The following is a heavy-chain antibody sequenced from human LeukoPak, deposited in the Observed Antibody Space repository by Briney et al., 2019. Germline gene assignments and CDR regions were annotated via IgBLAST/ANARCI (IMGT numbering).Heavy chain of an antibody. J-gene: IGHJ4*02. CDR2: TNGDGSWT. CDR1: GNYW. Sequence: GGSLRLSCAASGNYWMHWVRQAPGKGLVWVSHTNGDGSWTSYADSVKGRFTISKDNAKNTVYLQMNNLRAEDTAVYYCVSFYETYWGRGTLVTVSS. V-gene: IGHV3-74*01. D-gene: IGHD2-2*01. CDR3: VSFYETY.